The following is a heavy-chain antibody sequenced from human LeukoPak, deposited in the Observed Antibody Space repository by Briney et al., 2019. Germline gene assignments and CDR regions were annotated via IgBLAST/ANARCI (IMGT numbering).Heavy chain of an antibody. V-gene: IGHV4-38-2*01. CDR3: ARHRPSGYYYDSSGYDDAFDI. CDR2: IYHSGST. CDR1: GYSISSGYY. D-gene: IGHD3-22*01. Sequence: SETLSLTCAVSGYSISSGYYWGWIRQPPGKGLEWIGSIYHSGSTYYNPSLKSRVTISVDTSENQFSLKLSSVTAADTAVYYCARHRPSGYYYDSSGYDDAFDIWGQGTMVTVSS. J-gene: IGHJ3*02.